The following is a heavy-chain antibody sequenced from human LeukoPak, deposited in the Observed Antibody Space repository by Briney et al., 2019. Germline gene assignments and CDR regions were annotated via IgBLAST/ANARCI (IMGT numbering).Heavy chain of an antibody. D-gene: IGHD3-9*01. CDR1: GFTFSSYA. V-gene: IGHV3-30*04. CDR3: AREWDLTGYYFDY. Sequence: GGSLRLSCAAFGFTFSSYAMHWVRQAPGKGLEWVAVISYDGSNKYYADSVKGRFTISRDNSKNTLYLQMNSLRAEDTAVYYCAREWDLTGYYFDYWGQGTLVTVSS. J-gene: IGHJ4*02. CDR2: ISYDGSNK.